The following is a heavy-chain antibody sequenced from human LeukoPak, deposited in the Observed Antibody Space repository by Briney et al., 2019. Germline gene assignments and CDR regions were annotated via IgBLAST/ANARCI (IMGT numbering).Heavy chain of an antibody. V-gene: IGHV1-8*01. CDR1: GYTFTSYD. Sequence: ASVKVSCKASGYTFTSYDINWVRQATGQGLEWMGWMNPNSGNTGYAQKFQGRVAMTRNTSISTAYMELSSLRSEDTAVYYCARGGGYYDILTGYPDAIDIWGQGTMVTVSS. D-gene: IGHD3-9*01. CDR3: ARGGGYYDILTGYPDAIDI. J-gene: IGHJ3*02. CDR2: MNPNSGNT.